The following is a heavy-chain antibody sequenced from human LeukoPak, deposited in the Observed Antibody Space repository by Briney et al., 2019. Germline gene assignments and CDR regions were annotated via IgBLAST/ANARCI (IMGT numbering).Heavy chain of an antibody. J-gene: IGHJ4*02. CDR1: GFKMNDYS. CDR3: ARVPKQGLLLQWFSDL. V-gene: IGHV3-21*01. D-gene: IGHD6-25*01. Sequence: PGGSLRLSCTVSGFKMNDYSMTWIRQAPGKGLEWVSSISGYDDSLYYEDSVRGRFTISRDDATNSLFLHMNSLRAEDTAMYYCARVPKQGLLLQWFSDLWGQGTLVTVSS. CDR2: ISGYDDSL.